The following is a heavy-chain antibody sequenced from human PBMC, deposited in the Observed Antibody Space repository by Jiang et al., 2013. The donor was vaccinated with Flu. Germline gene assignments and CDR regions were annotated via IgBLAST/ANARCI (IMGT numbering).Heavy chain of an antibody. D-gene: IGHD3-16*01. CDR2: VYYTGST. Sequence: LKPSETLSLTCTVSGGSISSYYWNWIRQPPGKGLEWIGYVYYTGSTNLNPSLKSRVTMSVDTSKKQFSLNLSSVTAADTAVYYCARHGGIFDYWGRGTLVTVSS. CDR1: GGSISSYY. CDR3: ARHGGIFDY. V-gene: IGHV4-59*08. J-gene: IGHJ4*02.